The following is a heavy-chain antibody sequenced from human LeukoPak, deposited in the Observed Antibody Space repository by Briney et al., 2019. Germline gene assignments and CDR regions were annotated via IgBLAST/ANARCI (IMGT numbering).Heavy chain of an antibody. Sequence: ASVKVSCKASGYTFTSYGISWVRQAPGQGLEWMGWISAYNGNTNYAQKLQGRVTMTTDTSTSTAYMELRSLRSDDTAVYYCARDADSSGWYKEGYWGLGTLVTVSS. CDR3: ARDADSSGWYKEGY. CDR2: ISAYNGNT. CDR1: GYTFTSYG. V-gene: IGHV1-18*01. J-gene: IGHJ4*02. D-gene: IGHD6-19*01.